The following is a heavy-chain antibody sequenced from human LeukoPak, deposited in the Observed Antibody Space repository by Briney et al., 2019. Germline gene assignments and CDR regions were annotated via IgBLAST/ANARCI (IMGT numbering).Heavy chain of an antibody. J-gene: IGHJ3*02. V-gene: IGHV3-53*01. CDR3: ARDIGIDAFDI. Sequence: GGSLRLSCVASGFTVSSNYMSWVRQAPGKGLEWVSVIYSGGITNYADSVKGRFTISRDNSKNTVYLQMNSLRADDTAVYYCARDIGIDAFDIWGQGTMVTVSS. CDR1: GFTVSSNY. D-gene: IGHD1-26*01. CDR2: IYSGGIT.